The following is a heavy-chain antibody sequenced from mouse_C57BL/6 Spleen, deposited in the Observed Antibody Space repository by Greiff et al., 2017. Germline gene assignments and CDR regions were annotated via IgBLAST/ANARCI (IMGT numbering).Heavy chain of an antibody. CDR3: ARGGYDGYRYFDV. D-gene: IGHD2-3*01. CDR2: ISYDGSN. V-gene: IGHV3-6*01. J-gene: IGHJ1*03. CDR1: GYSITSGYY. Sequence: EVKVEESGPGLVKPSQSLSLTCSVTGYSITSGYYWNWIRQFPGNKLEWMGYISYDGSNNYNPSLKNRISITRDTSKNQFFLKLNSVTTEDTATYYCARGGYDGYRYFDVWGTGTTVTVSS.